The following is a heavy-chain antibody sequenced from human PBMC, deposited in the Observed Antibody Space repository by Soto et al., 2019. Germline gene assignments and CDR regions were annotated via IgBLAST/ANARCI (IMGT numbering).Heavy chain of an antibody. J-gene: IGHJ6*03. CDR3: AREYCSSTSCYADYYYYMDV. CDR1: GGTFSSYT. CDR2: IIPILGIA. D-gene: IGHD2-2*01. Sequence: ASVKVSCKASGGTFSSYTISWVRQAPGQGLEWMGRIIPILGIANYAQKFQGRVTITADKSTSTAYMELSSLRSEDTAVYYCAREYCSSTSCYADYYYYMDVWGKGTTVTVSS. V-gene: IGHV1-69*04.